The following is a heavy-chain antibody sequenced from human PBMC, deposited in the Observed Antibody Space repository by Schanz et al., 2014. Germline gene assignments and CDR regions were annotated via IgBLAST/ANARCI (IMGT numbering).Heavy chain of an antibody. CDR2: INTGSGDT. Sequence: QVHLVQSGAEVKRPGASVKVSCKASEYSFTSYSMHWVRQAPGQRLEWMGWINTGSGDTKYSQNFQGRVTITRDTSASTAYMELSSLRSEDTAVYSCARGIGGYGANNYFDYWVQGTLVNVSS. CDR3: ARGIGGYGANNYFDY. V-gene: IGHV1-3*04. CDR1: EYSFTSYS. D-gene: IGHD5-12*01. J-gene: IGHJ4*02.